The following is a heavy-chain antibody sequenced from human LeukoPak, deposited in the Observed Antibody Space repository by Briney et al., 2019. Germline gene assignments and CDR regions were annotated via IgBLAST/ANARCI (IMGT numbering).Heavy chain of an antibody. CDR2: IIPIFGTA. J-gene: IGHJ6*02. CDR3: ARVVYYDSSGLYGMDV. CDR1: GGTFSSYA. D-gene: IGHD3-22*01. V-gene: IGHV1-69*13. Sequence: ASVKVSCKASGGTFSSYAISWVRQAPGQGLEWMGGIIPIFGTANYAQKFQGRVTITADESTSTAYMELSSLRSEDTAVYYCARVVYYDSSGLYGMDVWGQGTTVTVSS.